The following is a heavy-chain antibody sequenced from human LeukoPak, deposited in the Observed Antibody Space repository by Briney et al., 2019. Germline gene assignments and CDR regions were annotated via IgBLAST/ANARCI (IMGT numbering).Heavy chain of an antibody. Sequence: SETLSLTCAVSGGSISSSNWWSWVRQPPEKGLEWIGEIYHSGSTNYNPSLKSRVTISVDRSKNQFSLRLSSVTAADTAVYYCARRGYCSGGSCFPFDYWGQGTLVTVSS. D-gene: IGHD2-15*01. J-gene: IGHJ4*02. V-gene: IGHV4-4*02. CDR1: GGSISSSNW. CDR2: IYHSGST. CDR3: ARRGYCSGGSCFPFDY.